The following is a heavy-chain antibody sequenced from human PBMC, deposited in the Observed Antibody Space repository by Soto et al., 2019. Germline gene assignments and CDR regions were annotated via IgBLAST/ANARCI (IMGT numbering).Heavy chain of an antibody. D-gene: IGHD5-12*01. J-gene: IGHJ4*02. CDR3: ASENSGYDDY. V-gene: IGHV4-39*01. Sequence: QLQLQESGPGLVKPSETLSLTCTVSGGSISSSSYYWGWIRQPPGKGLEWLGSIYYSGSTYYNPSLKSRVTISVDTSKNQFSLKLSSVTAADTAVYYCASENSGYDDYWGQGTLVTVSS. CDR2: IYYSGST. CDR1: GGSISSSSYY.